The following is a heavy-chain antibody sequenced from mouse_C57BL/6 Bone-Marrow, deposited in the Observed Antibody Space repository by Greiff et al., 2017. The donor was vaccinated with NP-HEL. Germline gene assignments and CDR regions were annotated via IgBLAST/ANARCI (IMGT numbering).Heavy chain of an antibody. Sequence: QVQLKQSGAELVKPGASVKLSCKASGYTFTEYTIHWVKQRSGQGLEWIGWFYPGSGSIKYNEKFKDKATLTADKSSSTVYMELSRLTSEDSAVYFCARHEIPRYDYDEEDWYFDVWGTGTTVTVSS. CDR3: ARHEIPRYDYDEEDWYFDV. J-gene: IGHJ1*03. CDR1: GYTFTEYT. V-gene: IGHV1-62-2*01. CDR2: FYPGSGSI. D-gene: IGHD2-4*01.